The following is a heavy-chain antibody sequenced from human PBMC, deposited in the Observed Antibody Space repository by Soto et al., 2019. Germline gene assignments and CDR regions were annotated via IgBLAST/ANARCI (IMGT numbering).Heavy chain of an antibody. CDR2: GYNSGIT. V-gene: IGHV4-59*01. J-gene: IGHJ4*02. Sequence: PSETLSLTCTVSGGSFSSYSWRCIRQPPGKGLEWIVYGYNSGITTYNPSLKIRLTMSVDTAKNQISLKLGSVTAADTAIYYCTGDYGSGSYRFDCWGQGTLVTVSS. CDR3: TGDYGSGSYRFDC. D-gene: IGHD3-10*01. CDR1: GGSFSSYS.